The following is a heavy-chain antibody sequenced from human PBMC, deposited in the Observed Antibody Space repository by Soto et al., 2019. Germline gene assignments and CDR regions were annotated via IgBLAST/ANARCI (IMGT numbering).Heavy chain of an antibody. CDR3: ASEYCRGGSCHYYGMDV. Sequence: QVQLVESGGGVVQPGRSLRLSCAASGFTFSSYGMHWVRQAPGKGLEWVAVIWYDGSNKYYADSVKGRFTISRDNPKNTLYLQMTSLRAEETAAYYCASEYCRGGSCHYYGMDVWGQGTTGIVSS. CDR2: IWYDGSNK. J-gene: IGHJ6*02. V-gene: IGHV3-33*01. D-gene: IGHD2-15*01. CDR1: GFTFSSYG.